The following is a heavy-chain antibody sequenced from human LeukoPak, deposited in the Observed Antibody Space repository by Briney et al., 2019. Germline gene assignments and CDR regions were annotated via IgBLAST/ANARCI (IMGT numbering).Heavy chain of an antibody. D-gene: IGHD2-2*01. CDR2: IKQDGSEK. CDR1: GFTFSSYW. CDR3: ARTVVPAPNYYYYYYMDV. V-gene: IGHV3-7*01. Sequence: PGGSLRLSCAASGFTFSSYWMSWVRQAPGKGLEWVANIKQDGSEKYYVDSVKGRFTISRDNAKNSLYLQMNSLRAEDTAVYYCARTVVPAPNYYYYYYMDVWGKGTTVTVSS. J-gene: IGHJ6*03.